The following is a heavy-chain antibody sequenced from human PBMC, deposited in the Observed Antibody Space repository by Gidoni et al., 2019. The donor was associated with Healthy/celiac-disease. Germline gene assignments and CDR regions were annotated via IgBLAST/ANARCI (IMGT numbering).Heavy chain of an antibody. CDR1: GFTFSSYV. V-gene: IGHV3-30-3*01. D-gene: IGHD3-10*01. Sequence: QVQLVESGGGVVQPGRSLRLSCAASGFTFSSYVMHWVRQDPGKGLEWVAVISHDGSNKYYADAVKGRFTISRDNSKNTLYLQMNSLRAEDTAVYYCARCASGSYLYYFDYWGQGTLVTVSS. J-gene: IGHJ4*02. CDR3: ARCASGSYLYYFDY. CDR2: ISHDGSNK.